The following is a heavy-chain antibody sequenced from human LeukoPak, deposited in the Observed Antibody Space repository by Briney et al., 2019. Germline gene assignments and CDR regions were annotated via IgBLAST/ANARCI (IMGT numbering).Heavy chain of an antibody. CDR3: TRELGGEKITIFGGVISWDAFITPNWFDP. J-gene: IGHJ5*02. CDR2: IRSKAYGGTA. V-gene: IGHV3-49*04. CDR1: GFTFSSYS. D-gene: IGHD3-3*01. Sequence: GGSLRLSCAASGFTFSSYSMNWVRQAPGKGLEWVGFIRSKAYGGTAEYAASVKGRFTISRDDSKSIAYLQMNSLKTEDTAVYSCTRELGGEKITIFGGVISWDAFITPNWFDPGGKGTLVTVSS.